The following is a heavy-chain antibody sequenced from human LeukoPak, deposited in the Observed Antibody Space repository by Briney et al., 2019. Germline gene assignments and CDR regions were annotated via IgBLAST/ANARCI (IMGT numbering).Heavy chain of an antibody. D-gene: IGHD4-17*01. CDR3: AKGVMGGDYVSYYMDV. CDR2: ISGSGGST. J-gene: IGHJ6*03. V-gene: IGHV3-23*01. CDR1: GFTFSSYA. Sequence: GGSLRLSCAASGFTFSSYAMSWVRQAPGKGLEWVSAISGSGGSTYYADSVKGRFTISRDNSKNTLYLQMNSLRAEDTAVYYCAKGVMGGDYVSYYMDVWGKGTTVTVSS.